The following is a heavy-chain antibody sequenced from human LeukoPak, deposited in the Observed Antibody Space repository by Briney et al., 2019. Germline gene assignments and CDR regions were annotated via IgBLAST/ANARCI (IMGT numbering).Heavy chain of an antibody. CDR1: GYTFTSYD. Sequence: GASVKVTCKASGYTFTSYDINWVRQATGQGLEWMGWMNPNSGNTGYAQKFQGRVTMTRNTSISTAYMELSSLRSEDTAVYYCARTQTYYYGSGSGENDYWGQGTLVTVSS. V-gene: IGHV1-8*02. D-gene: IGHD3-10*01. CDR2: MNPNSGNT. J-gene: IGHJ4*02. CDR3: ARTQTYYYGSGSGENDY.